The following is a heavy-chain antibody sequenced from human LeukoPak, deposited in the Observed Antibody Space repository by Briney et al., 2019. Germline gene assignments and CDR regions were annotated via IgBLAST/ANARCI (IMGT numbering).Heavy chain of an antibody. CDR3: ARVLPPRYSGSRTGGYYFDY. Sequence: GGSLRLSCAASGFTFRDYEMNWVRQAPGKGLEWVSYISSSASTIYYADSVKGRFTISRDNAKNSLYLQMNSLRAEDTAVYYCARVLPPRYSGSRTGGYYFDYWGQGTLVTVSS. V-gene: IGHV3-48*03. D-gene: IGHD1-26*01. CDR1: GFTFRDYE. J-gene: IGHJ4*02. CDR2: ISSSASTI.